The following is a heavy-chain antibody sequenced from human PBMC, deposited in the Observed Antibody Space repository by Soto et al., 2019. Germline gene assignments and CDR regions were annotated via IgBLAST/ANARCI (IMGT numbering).Heavy chain of an antibody. J-gene: IGHJ4*02. CDR3: ARDCSGGSCYGDY. CDR1: GGTFSSYA. D-gene: IGHD2-15*01. V-gene: IGHV1-69*13. Sequence: SVKVSCKASGGTFSSYAISWVRQAPGQGLEWMGGIIPIFGTANYAQKFQGRVTITADESTSTAYMELSSLRSEDTAVYYCARDCSGGSCYGDYWGQGTLVTVSS. CDR2: IIPIFGTA.